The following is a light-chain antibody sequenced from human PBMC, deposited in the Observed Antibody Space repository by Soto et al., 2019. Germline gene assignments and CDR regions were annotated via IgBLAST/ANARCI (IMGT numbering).Light chain of an antibody. J-gene: IGLJ1*01. CDR2: GVN. CDR3: TSYTSTNTQV. CDR1: YSDIGTYDS. V-gene: IGLV2-14*01. Sequence: QSVLTQPASVSGSPGQSITVSCTGTYSDIGTYDSVSWYQHHPGRAPKLLIFGVNRRPSGISYRFSASKSGNTASLTISGLQAEDEADYYCTSYTSTNTQVFGTGTKVTVL.